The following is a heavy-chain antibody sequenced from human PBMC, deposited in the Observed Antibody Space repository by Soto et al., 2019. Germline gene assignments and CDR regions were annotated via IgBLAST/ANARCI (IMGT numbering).Heavy chain of an antibody. CDR2: IIPIFGTA. J-gene: IGHJ6*02. V-gene: IGHV1-69*13. D-gene: IGHD2-15*01. CDR3: ARDCSGGSCTLYYYYYGMDV. CDR1: GGTFSSYA. Sequence: SVKVSCKASGGTFSSYAISWVRQAPGQGLEWMGGIIPIFGTANYAQKLQGRVTITADESTSTAYMELSSLRSDDTAVYYCARDCSGGSCTLYYYYYGMDVWGQGTTVTVSS.